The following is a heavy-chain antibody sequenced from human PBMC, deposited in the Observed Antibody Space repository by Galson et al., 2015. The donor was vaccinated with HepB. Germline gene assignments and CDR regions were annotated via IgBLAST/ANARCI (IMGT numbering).Heavy chain of an antibody. CDR3: ATPGTEWDDAFDI. J-gene: IGHJ3*02. Sequence: SCKVSGYTLTELSMHWVRQAPGKGLEWMGGFDPEDGETIYAQKFQGRVTMTEDTSTDTAYMELSSLRSEDTAVYYCATPGTEWDDAFDIWGQGTMVTVSS. D-gene: IGHD1-26*01. V-gene: IGHV1-24*01. CDR1: GYTLTELS. CDR2: FDPEDGET.